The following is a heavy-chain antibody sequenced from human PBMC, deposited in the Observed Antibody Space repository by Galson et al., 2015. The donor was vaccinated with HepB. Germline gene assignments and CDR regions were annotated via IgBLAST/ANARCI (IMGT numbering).Heavy chain of an antibody. CDR3: WRAIFGNLSGY. J-gene: IGHJ4*02. CDR1: GFIVSSDY. V-gene: IGHV3-66*01. D-gene: IGHD3-3*01. CDR2: IHTDDRT. Sequence: LRLSCAASGFIVSSDYMSWVRQTPGKGLEWVSTIHTDDRTFYADSVKGKFTISRDNSKNTLHLQMDSLRAEDTGIYYCWRAIFGNLSGYWGQGTLVTASS.